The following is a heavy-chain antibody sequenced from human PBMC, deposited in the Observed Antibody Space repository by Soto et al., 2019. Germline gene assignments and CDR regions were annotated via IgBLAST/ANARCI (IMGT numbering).Heavy chain of an antibody. Sequence: SETLSLTCTVSGGSISSGGYYWSWIRQHPGKGLEWIGYIYYSGSTYYNPSLKSRVTISVDTSKNQFSLKLSSVTAADTAVYYCAGRDGRWLPYCFDYWGQGTLVTVSS. CDR2: IYYSGST. J-gene: IGHJ4*02. D-gene: IGHD3-22*01. CDR1: GGSISSGGYY. CDR3: AGRDGRWLPYCFDY. V-gene: IGHV4-31*03.